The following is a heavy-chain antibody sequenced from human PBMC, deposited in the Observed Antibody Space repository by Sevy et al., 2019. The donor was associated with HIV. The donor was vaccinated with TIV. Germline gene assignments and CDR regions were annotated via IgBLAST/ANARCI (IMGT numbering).Heavy chain of an antibody. CDR3: AKDHNLWSEGGFSHH. Sequence: GGSLRLSCAASGFTFSSYAIHWVRQAPGKGLEWVAVISYDGNNKYYADSVQGRFTVSRDNSKNTLYVQMNSLRAEDTAVYYCAKDHNLWSEGGFSHHWGQGTLVTVSS. J-gene: IGHJ1*01. D-gene: IGHD3-10*01. CDR1: GFTFSSYA. V-gene: IGHV3-30*18. CDR2: ISYDGNNK.